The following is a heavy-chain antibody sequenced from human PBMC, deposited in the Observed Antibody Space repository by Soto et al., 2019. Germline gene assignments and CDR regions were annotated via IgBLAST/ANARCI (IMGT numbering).Heavy chain of an antibody. CDR2: IYYSGST. Sequence: SETLSLTCTVSGGSISSSSYYWGWIRQPPGKGLEWIGSIYYSGSTYYNPSLKSRVTISVDTSKNQFSLKLSSVTAADTAVYYCARNTNDYGDWINWYFDLWGRGTLVTVSS. CDR1: GGSISSSSYY. J-gene: IGHJ2*01. D-gene: IGHD4-17*01. V-gene: IGHV4-39*01. CDR3: ARNTNDYGDWINWYFDL.